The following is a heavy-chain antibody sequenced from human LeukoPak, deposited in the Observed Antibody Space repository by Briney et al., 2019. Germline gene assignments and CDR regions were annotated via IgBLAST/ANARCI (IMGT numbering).Heavy chain of an antibody. CDR1: GFTFDDYG. D-gene: IGHD2-15*01. CDR3: ARVGYLRYGARWFDP. J-gene: IGHJ5*02. CDR2: INWNGGST. Sequence: GGSLRLSCAASGFTFDDYGMSWVRQAPGKGLEWVSGINWNGGSTGYADSVKGRFTISRDNAKNSMYLQMNSLRAEDTALYYCARVGYLRYGARWFDPWGQGTLVTVSS. V-gene: IGHV3-20*04.